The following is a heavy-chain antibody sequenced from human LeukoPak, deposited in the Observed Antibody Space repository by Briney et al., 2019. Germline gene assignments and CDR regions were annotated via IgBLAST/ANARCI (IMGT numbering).Heavy chain of an antibody. J-gene: IGHJ5*02. CDR2: IYYSGST. CDR3: ARGGLIVVVVAARNWFDP. D-gene: IGHD2-15*01. V-gene: IGHV4-59*01. CDR1: GGSMSSYY. Sequence: PSETLSLTCTVSGGSMSSYYWSWIRQAPGKGLESIGYIYYSGSTNYNPSLKSRVTISVDTSRTQFSLKLNSVTAADTAVYYCARGGLIVVVVAARNWFDPWGQGTLVTVSS.